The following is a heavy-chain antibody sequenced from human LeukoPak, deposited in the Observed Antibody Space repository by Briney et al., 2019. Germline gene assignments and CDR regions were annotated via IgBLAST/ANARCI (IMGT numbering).Heavy chain of an antibody. D-gene: IGHD3-22*01. CDR2: IYTSGST. CDR1: GGSIRSY. CDR3: ARGILRDYYDSSGFYHRGGVGY. Sequence: SETLSLTCTVSGGSIRSYWSWIRQPAGKGLEWIGRIYTSGSTNYNPSLKSRVTISVDTSKNQFSLRLSSVTAADTAVYFCARGILRDYYDSSGFYHRGGVGYWGQGTLVTVSS. J-gene: IGHJ4*02. V-gene: IGHV4-4*07.